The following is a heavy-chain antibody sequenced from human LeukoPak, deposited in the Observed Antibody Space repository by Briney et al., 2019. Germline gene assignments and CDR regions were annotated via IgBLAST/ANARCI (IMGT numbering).Heavy chain of an antibody. V-gene: IGHV1-2*02. CDR1: GYTFTDY. CDR3: ARASPSGAFDV. J-gene: IGHJ3*01. D-gene: IGHD1-26*01. CDR2: INPKSGAT. Sequence: ASVKVSCKAPGYTFTDYMHWVRQAPGQGLEWMGWINPKSGATNHAEKFQGRVTMTSDTSISTAYMELSSLKSDDTAVYYCARASPSGAFDVWGQGTIVTVSS.